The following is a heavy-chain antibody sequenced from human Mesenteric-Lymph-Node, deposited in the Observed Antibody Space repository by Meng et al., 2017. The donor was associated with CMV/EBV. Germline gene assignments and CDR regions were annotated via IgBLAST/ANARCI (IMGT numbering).Heavy chain of an antibody. Sequence: DFGGALVKRGGCMSWSGAAPGFNVEDKYKRWVCQAPGKGLEWVCIIYRGDNTYYIDSVKDRFTVSRDNTKNTMYLQMNSLRVEDTAVYYCTGDSVSNPNLDYWGQGTLVTVSS. J-gene: IGHJ4*02. D-gene: IGHD3-10*01. CDR2: IYRGDNT. V-gene: IGHV3-66*01. CDR1: GFNVEDKY. CDR3: TGDSVSNPNLDY.